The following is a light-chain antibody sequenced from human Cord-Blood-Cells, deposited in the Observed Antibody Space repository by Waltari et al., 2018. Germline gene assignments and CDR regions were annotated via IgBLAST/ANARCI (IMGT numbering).Light chain of an antibody. CDR2: DVS. CDR3: SSYTSSSTWV. J-gene: IGLJ3*02. Sequence: QSALTQPASVSWSPGQSITISCTGTRGYVGGYNYVSWYQQHPGKAPKLMIYDVSNRPSGVSNRFSGSKSGNTASLTISGLQAEDEADYYCSSYTSSSTWVFGGGTKLTVL. CDR1: RGYVGGYNY. V-gene: IGLV2-14*03.